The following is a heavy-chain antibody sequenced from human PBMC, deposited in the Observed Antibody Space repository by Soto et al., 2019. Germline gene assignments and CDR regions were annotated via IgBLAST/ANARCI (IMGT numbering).Heavy chain of an antibody. J-gene: IGHJ6*04. Sequence: GGALRLSFAASGFSVTTKYMSWVLQAPGKXLEWLSLIKKHGSTHYPDSAPGRFTIYTANSANTLSLQMNSLRAEDTAVYYCTREDVECSGGSCYGVPMDAWGKGTTVTVSS. CDR2: IKKHGST. D-gene: IGHD2-15*01. CDR3: TREDVECSGGSCYGVPMDA. CDR1: GFSVTTKY. V-gene: IGHV3-66*01.